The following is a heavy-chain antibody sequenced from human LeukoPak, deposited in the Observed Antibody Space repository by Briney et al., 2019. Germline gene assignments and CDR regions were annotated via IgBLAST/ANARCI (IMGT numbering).Heavy chain of an antibody. CDR2: IIQDGSEK. D-gene: IGHD2-8*01. J-gene: IGHJ4*02. Sequence: GGSMRLSCAASGFTFSSYWMTWVRQAPEKGLEWVANIIQDGSEKYYVDSVKGRFTISRDNARISLFLQMNNLRAEDTAVYYCAAHVNDAGDFGYWGQGTLVAVSS. CDR3: AAHVNDAGDFGY. V-gene: IGHV3-7*01. CDR1: GFTFSSYW.